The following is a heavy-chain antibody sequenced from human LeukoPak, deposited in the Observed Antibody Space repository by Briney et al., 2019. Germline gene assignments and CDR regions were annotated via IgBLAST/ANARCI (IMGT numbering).Heavy chain of an antibody. V-gene: IGHV3-33*06. J-gene: IGHJ4*02. D-gene: IGHD3-10*01. Sequence: GGSLRLSCAASGFTFRNYGMNRVRQAPGKGLEWVTIIWYDGSNKYYADSVKGRFIISRDNSKNTLYLQMNSLRAEDTAVYYCAKDDIGNTMVRGVFPYWGQGTLVTVSS. CDR1: GFTFRNYG. CDR3: AKDDIGNTMVRGVFPY. CDR2: IWYDGSNK.